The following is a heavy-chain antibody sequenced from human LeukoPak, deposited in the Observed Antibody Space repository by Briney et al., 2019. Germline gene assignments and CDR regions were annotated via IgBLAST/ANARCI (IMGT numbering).Heavy chain of an antibody. CDR2: ISYDGSNK. J-gene: IGHJ4*02. Sequence: PGRSLRLSCAASGFTFSSYGMHWVRQAPGKGLEWVAVISYDGSNKYSADSVKGRFTISRDNSKNPLFLQMNSLRAEDTAVYYCAKDQRGYSYDIVGTWGQGTLVTVSS. CDR3: AKDQRGYSYDIVGT. D-gene: IGHD5-18*01. V-gene: IGHV3-30*18. CDR1: GFTFSSYG.